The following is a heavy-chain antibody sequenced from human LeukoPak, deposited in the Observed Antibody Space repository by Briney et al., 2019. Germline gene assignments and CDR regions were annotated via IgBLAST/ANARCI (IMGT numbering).Heavy chain of an antibody. D-gene: IGHD2-21*01. CDR2: ITSSSSYI. CDR3: ARCGLPFFYYYMDV. V-gene: IGHV3-21*01. CDR1: GFTFSSYT. Sequence: PGGSLRLSCAASGFTFSSYTMNWVRQAPGKGLEWVSSITSSSSYIYYADSVKGRFTISRDNAKNSLYLQMNSLRAEDTAVYYCARCGLPFFYYYMDVWGKGTTVTVSS. J-gene: IGHJ6*03.